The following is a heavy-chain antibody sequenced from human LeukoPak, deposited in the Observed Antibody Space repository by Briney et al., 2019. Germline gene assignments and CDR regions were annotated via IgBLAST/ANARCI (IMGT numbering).Heavy chain of an antibody. Sequence: SETLSLTCTVSGGSISSSSYYWGWIRQPPGKGLEWIGSIYYSGSTYYNPSLKSRVTISVDTSKNQFSLKLSSVTAADTAVYYCAREITIPYVNTGYIENDSWGQGTLVTVSS. CDR1: GGSISSSSYY. CDR2: IYYSGST. CDR3: AREITIPYVNTGYIENDS. V-gene: IGHV4-39*02. D-gene: IGHD5-12*01. J-gene: IGHJ4*02.